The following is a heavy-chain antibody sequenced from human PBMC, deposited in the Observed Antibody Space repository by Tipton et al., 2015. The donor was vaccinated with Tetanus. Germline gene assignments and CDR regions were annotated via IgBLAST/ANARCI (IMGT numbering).Heavy chain of an antibody. CDR2: ISPGDSEA. CDR1: GHNSRSYW. J-gene: IGHJ4*02. V-gene: IGHV5-51*01. Sequence: QLVQSGAEVRKPGQSLKISCKASGHNSRSYWINWVRQMPGKGLEWMGIISPGDSEATYSPSFEGHVTISLDKSISTAYLQWTSLKPSDTAMYYCARRGGGDLDHWGQGTLVTVSS. D-gene: IGHD2-21*02. CDR3: ARRGGGDLDH.